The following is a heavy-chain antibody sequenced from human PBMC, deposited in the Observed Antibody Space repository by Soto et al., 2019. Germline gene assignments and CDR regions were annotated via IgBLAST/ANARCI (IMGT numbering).Heavy chain of an antibody. Sequence: QVQLVQSGAEVKKPGSSVKVSCKASGGTFTSYAISWVRQAPGQGLEWMGGIIPTFSTTNYAQKFQGRVSITADESTSTAYMDLSSLRSDDTAVYYCARDQGLYVDTGMVVDYYVMDVWGQGTTVTVSS. CDR3: ARDQGLYVDTGMVVDYYVMDV. CDR2: IIPTFSTT. J-gene: IGHJ6*02. D-gene: IGHD5-18*01. V-gene: IGHV1-69*01. CDR1: GGTFTSYA.